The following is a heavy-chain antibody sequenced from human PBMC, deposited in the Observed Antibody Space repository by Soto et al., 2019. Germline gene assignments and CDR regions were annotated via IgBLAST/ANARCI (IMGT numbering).Heavy chain of an antibody. D-gene: IGHD3-10*01. Sequence: GGSLRLSCAASGFTFGTTDMSWVRQAPGEGLEWVSTIDGSGGITYYADSVKGRFTISRDNSRNTVYLQMNSLRGDDTALYYCAKNSGWFNTWGKGALVTVAS. CDR1: GFTFGTTD. V-gene: IGHV3-23*01. CDR2: IDGSGGIT. J-gene: IGHJ4*02. CDR3: AKNSGWFNT.